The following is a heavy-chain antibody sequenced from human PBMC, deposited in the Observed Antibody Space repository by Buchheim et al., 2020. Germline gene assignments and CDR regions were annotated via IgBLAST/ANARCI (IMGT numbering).Heavy chain of an antibody. V-gene: IGHV4-31*11. CDR1: NDSFGSGGYY. J-gene: IGHJ4*02. D-gene: IGHD3-3*01. CDR2: IHHSGST. CDR3: ARDHLLFGSR. Sequence: QVQLQESGPGLVRPSQTLSLSCDVSNDSFGSGGYYWSWIRQHPGKGLEWIGYIHHSGSTYHNPSLRSRVTISIDTSKNQFSLKLSSVTAADTAVYYCARDHLLFGSRWGQGTL.